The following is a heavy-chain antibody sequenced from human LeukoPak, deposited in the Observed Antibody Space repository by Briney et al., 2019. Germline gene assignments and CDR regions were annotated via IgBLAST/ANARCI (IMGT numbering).Heavy chain of an antibody. Sequence: SETLSLTCTVSGYSISSGYYWGWIRQPPGKGLEWIGSIYHSGSTYYTPSLKSRATISVDTSKNQFSLKLSSVTAADTAVYYCARGKRGIAGAGPRYWSAGYYYYYYDMDVWGKGTTVTVSS. J-gene: IGHJ6*03. V-gene: IGHV4-38-2*02. CDR1: GYSISSGYY. D-gene: IGHD6-19*01. CDR2: IYHSGST. CDR3: ARGKRGIAGAGPRYWSAGYYYYYYDMDV.